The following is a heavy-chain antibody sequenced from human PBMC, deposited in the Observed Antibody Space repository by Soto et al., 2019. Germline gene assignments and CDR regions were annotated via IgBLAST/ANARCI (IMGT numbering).Heavy chain of an antibody. D-gene: IGHD3-22*01. CDR3: PRVHYVRSGYSYYCGMYL. V-gene: IGHV3-23*01. CDR2: ISGSGDST. J-gene: IGHJ6*01. Sequence: EVQLLESGGGLVQPGGSLRLSCTASGFTFNNDAMNWVRLAPGKGLEWVSGISGSGDSTSYGASVEGRFTIPRDNSKNQLYQQMNSLRAQAAAVYLCPRVHYVRSGYSYYCGMYLRGQGTPGTVFS. CDR1: GFTFNNDA.